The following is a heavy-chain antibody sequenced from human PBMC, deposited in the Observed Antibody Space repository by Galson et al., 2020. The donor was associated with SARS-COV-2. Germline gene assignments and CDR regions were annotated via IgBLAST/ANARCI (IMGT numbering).Heavy chain of an antibody. D-gene: IGHD4-17*01. V-gene: IGHV4-30-2*01. CDR3: ARLHYGEYAPEAFDI. CDR1: TPSLTSGSYS. CDR2: ISHSGGT. J-gene: IGHJ3*02. Sequence: SEPLSLTCVVYTPSLTSGSYSCTWIRQPQGNGLEWNGYISHSGGTYYNPSLKSRVTISGDRSKNQFSLRLSSVTAADAAVYYCARLHYGEYAPEAFDIWGPGTRVTVAS.